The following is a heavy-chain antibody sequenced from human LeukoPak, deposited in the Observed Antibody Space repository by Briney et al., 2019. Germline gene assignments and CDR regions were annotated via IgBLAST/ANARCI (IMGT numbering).Heavy chain of an antibody. D-gene: IGHD3-16*02. Sequence: SETLSLTCTVSGGSISSGSYYWSWIRQPAGKGLEWIGRIYTSGSTNYNPSLKSRVTISVYTSKNQFSLKLSSVTAADTAVYYCARGKQGKYYDYVWGSYRYYMDVWGKGTTVTVSS. CDR1: GGSISSGSYY. CDR2: IYTSGST. CDR3: ARGKQGKYYDYVWGSYRYYMDV. J-gene: IGHJ6*03. V-gene: IGHV4-61*02.